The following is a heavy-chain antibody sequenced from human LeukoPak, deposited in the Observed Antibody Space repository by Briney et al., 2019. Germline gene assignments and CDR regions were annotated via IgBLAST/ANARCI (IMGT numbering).Heavy chain of an antibody. Sequence: GGSLRLSCAASGFTFSSYGMHWVRRAPGKGLEWVAFIRYDGSNKYYADSVKGRFTISRDNSKNTLYLQMNSLRAEDTAVYYCANPRVAAKDGRYYGMDVWGQGTTVTVSS. CDR3: ANPRVAAKDGRYYGMDV. D-gene: IGHD2-15*01. J-gene: IGHJ6*02. V-gene: IGHV3-30*02. CDR1: GFTFSSYG. CDR2: IRYDGSNK.